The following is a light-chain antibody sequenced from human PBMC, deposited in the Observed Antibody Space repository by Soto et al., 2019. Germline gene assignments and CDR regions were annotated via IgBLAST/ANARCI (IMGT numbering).Light chain of an antibody. CDR3: QQYDSWPPVT. Sequence: DIQMTQSPSSLSASVGDRVTITCRASQNIINYLNWYQQKPGKAPQLLIYVASRLESGVPSRFSGSGSGTEFTLTISSLQPEDFAVYYCQQYDSWPPVTFGQGTRLEIK. CDR1: QNIINY. CDR2: VAS. J-gene: IGKJ5*01. V-gene: IGKV1-39*01.